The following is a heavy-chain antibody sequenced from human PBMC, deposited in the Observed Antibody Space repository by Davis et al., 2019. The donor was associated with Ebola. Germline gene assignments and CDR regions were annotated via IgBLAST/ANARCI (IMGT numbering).Heavy chain of an antibody. Sequence: GESLKTSCAASGFTFSSYGMHWVRQAPGKGLEWVAVISYDGSNKYYADSVKGRFTISRDNSKNTLYLQMNSLRAEDTAVYYCAKDGGTAAGLDYWGQGTLVTVSS. CDR1: GFTFSSYG. D-gene: IGHD6-13*01. J-gene: IGHJ4*02. CDR3: AKDGGTAAGLDY. V-gene: IGHV3-30*18. CDR2: ISYDGSNK.